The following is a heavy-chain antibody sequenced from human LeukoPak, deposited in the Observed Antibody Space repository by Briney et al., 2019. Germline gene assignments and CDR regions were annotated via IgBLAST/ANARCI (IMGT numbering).Heavy chain of an antibody. CDR3: ARRNYYDSSGYYADYYYMDV. CDR1: GYSFTSYW. V-gene: IGHV5-51*01. Sequence: GESLKISFKGSGYSFTSYWIGWVRQMPGKGLEWMGIIYPGDSDTRYSPSFQGQVTISADKSISTAYLQWSSLKASDTAMYYCARRNYYDSSGYYADYYYMDVWGKGTTVTVSS. D-gene: IGHD3-22*01. J-gene: IGHJ6*03. CDR2: IYPGDSDT.